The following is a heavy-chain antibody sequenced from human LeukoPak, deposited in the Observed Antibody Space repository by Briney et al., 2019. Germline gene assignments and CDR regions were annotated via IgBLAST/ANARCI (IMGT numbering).Heavy chain of an antibody. Sequence: GGSLRLSCAASGFIFSSYHMNWVRQAPGKGLEWVSTISSSSSYIHYADSVKGRFTISRDNAKNSLYLQMSSLRAEDTAVYYCARDTPASGWLYYWGQGTLVTVSS. J-gene: IGHJ4*02. D-gene: IGHD6-19*01. CDR2: ISSSSSYI. CDR3: ARDTPASGWLYY. CDR1: GFIFSSYH. V-gene: IGHV3-21*01.